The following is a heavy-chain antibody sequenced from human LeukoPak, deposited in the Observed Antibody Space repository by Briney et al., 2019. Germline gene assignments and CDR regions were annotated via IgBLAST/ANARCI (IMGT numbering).Heavy chain of an antibody. J-gene: IGHJ3*02. CDR2: ISAYNGNT. D-gene: IGHD3-22*01. V-gene: IGHV1-18*01. Sequence: ASVKVSCKASGYTFTSYGISWVRQAPGQGLEWMGWISAYNGNTNYAQKLQGRVTMTTDTSTSTAYMELRSLRSDDTAVYYCAGTYYYDSSGPYDAFDIWGQGTMVTVSS. CDR1: GYTFTSYG. CDR3: AGTYYYDSSGPYDAFDI.